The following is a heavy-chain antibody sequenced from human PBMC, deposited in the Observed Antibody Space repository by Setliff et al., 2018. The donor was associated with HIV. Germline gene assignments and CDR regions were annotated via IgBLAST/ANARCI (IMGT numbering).Heavy chain of an antibody. D-gene: IGHD6-13*01. CDR3: VRRATAAEVFDY. CDR2: LRTGTGDT. V-gene: IGHV1-3*04. J-gene: IGHJ4*02. CDR1: GYTFSRYA. Sequence: ASVKVSCKASGYTFSRYAMHWVRQAPGQRLEWMGWLRTGTGDTSYSVKFQGRLTITRDTSANTAYMELSNLRSEDTAVYYCVRRATAAEVFDYWGKGTLVTVSS.